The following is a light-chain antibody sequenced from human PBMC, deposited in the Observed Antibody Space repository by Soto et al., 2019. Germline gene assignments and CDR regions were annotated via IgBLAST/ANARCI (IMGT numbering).Light chain of an antibody. Sequence: DVVMTQSPLSLPVTLGQPASISCRSSQSLVHSDGNTSLNWFQQRPGQSPRRLIYKVSARDSGVPDRFSGSGSGTDFTLEISRVEAEDVGVYFCMQGAHWPYTFGQGTKLEI. CDR2: KVS. CDR1: QSLVHSDGNTS. CDR3: MQGAHWPYT. J-gene: IGKJ2*01. V-gene: IGKV2-30*02.